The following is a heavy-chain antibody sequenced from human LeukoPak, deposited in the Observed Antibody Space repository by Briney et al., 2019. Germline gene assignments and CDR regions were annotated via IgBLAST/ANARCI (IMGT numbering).Heavy chain of an antibody. J-gene: IGHJ4*02. Sequence: ASVKVSCTASGYTFTSYAMHWVRQAPGQRLEWMGWINAGNGNTKYSQKFQGRVTITRDTSASTAYMELSSLRSEDTAVYYCARGPGDYDSSGPYSPPFDYWGQGTLVTVSS. V-gene: IGHV1-3*01. CDR2: INAGNGNT. CDR3: ARGPGDYDSSGPYSPPFDY. CDR1: GYTFTSYA. D-gene: IGHD3-22*01.